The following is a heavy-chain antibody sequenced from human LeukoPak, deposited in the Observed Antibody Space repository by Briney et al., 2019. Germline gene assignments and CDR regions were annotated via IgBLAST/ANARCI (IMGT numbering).Heavy chain of an antibody. CDR2: IKDKGDGETT. Sequence: GGSLRLSCAASGFTFSDAWMSWVRQAPGKRLEWVGRIKDKGDGETTDYAAPVKGRFSISRDDSKNTLYLQMKSLNTEDTAVYYCTREIFDSLYFDSWGQGTLVAVSS. D-gene: IGHD2-21*01. CDR1: GFTFSDAW. V-gene: IGHV3-15*01. J-gene: IGHJ4*02. CDR3: TREIFDSLYFDS.